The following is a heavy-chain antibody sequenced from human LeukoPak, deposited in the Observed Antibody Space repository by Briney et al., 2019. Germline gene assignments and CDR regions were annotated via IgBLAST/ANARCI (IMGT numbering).Heavy chain of an antibody. J-gene: IGHJ4*02. CDR3: AREAVASFDWLYGYFDY. V-gene: IGHV3-30-3*01. D-gene: IGHD3-9*01. CDR2: ISYDGSNK. CDR1: GFTFSSYA. Sequence: PGGSLRLSCAASGFTFSSYAMHWVRQAPGKGLEWVAVISYDGSNKYYADSVKGRFTISRDNSKNTLYLQMNSLRAEDTAVYYCAREAVASFDWLYGYFDYWGQGTLVTVSS.